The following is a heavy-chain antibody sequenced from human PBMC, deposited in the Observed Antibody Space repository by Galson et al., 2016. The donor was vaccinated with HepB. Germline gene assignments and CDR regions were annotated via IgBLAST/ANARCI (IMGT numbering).Heavy chain of an antibody. D-gene: IGHD3-10*01. CDR1: GGSISSGGYY. CDR3: ARDRSSGSGNFGY. Sequence: TLSLTCTVSGGSISSGGYYWSWNRQHPGKGLEWIGYIYHSGSTYYNPSLKSRVSISVDTSKNQFSLRLSSVTAADTAVYYCARDRSSGSGNFGYWGQGTLVTVSS. V-gene: IGHV4-31*03. J-gene: IGHJ4*02. CDR2: IYHSGST.